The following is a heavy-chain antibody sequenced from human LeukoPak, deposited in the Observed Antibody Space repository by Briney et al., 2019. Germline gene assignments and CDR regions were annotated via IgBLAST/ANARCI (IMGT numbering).Heavy chain of an antibody. CDR3: ARRRAVAGTWYFDL. D-gene: IGHD6-19*01. CDR1: GGSFSGYY. CDR2: INHSGST. J-gene: IGHJ2*01. V-gene: IGHV4-34*01. Sequence: SETLSLTCAVYGGSFSGYYWSWIRQPPGKGLEWIGEINHSGSTNYNPSLKSRVTISVDTSKKQFSLKLSSVTAADTAVYYCARRRAVAGTWYFDLWGRGTLVTVSS.